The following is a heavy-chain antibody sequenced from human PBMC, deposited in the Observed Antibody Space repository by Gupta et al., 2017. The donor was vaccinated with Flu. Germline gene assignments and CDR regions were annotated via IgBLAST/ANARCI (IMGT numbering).Heavy chain of an antibody. CDR2: MYYGGNT. D-gene: IGHD6-19*01. V-gene: IGHV4-39*01. CDR1: GGSISSNYY. J-gene: IGHJ5*02. CDR3: ARQRTAGNAPHWFDP. Sequence: QLQLQQSGPGLVKPAETLSLTCSVSGGSISSNYYWAWIRQSPEKGLEWIGSMYYGGNTYYNPSLKSRVTISVDTSKSQFSLKLSSVTAADTAVYYCARQRTAGNAPHWFDPWGQGTLGTVSS.